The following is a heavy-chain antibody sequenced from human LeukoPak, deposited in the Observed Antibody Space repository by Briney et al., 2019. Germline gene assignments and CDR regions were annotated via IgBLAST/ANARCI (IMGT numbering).Heavy chain of an antibody. J-gene: IGHJ4*02. CDR1: GGSFSSSSYY. Sequence: SETLSLTCTVSGGSFSSSSYYWGWILQPPGKGLEWIGSIYYSGSTYYNPSLKSRVTISVDTSKNQFSLKLSSVTATDTAVYYCERHRGDWEFDYWGQGTLVTVSS. CDR3: ERHRGDWEFDY. V-gene: IGHV4-39*01. D-gene: IGHD2-21*02. CDR2: IYYSGST.